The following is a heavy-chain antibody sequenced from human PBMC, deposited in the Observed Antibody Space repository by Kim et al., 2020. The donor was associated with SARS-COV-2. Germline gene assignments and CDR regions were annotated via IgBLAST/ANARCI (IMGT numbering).Heavy chain of an antibody. J-gene: IGHJ3*01. CDR3: VRQENCGEECYYSFDL. CDR2: IDPGDSYV. V-gene: IGHV5-10-1*01. CDR1: EYSFVSYW. Sequence: GESLKISCKGVEYSFVSYWINWVRQMPGKGPEWMGRIDPGDSYVDYSPSFEGHVIMSADKSLRTAYLQWSSLKASDTAVYYCVRQENCGEECYYSFDLWGQGTEVIVST. D-gene: IGHD2-21*01.